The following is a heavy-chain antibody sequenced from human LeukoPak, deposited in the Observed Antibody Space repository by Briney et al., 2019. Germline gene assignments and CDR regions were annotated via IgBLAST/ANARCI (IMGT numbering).Heavy chain of an antibody. D-gene: IGHD6-13*01. V-gene: IGHV1-24*01. J-gene: IGHJ4*02. CDR1: GYTLTELS. Sequence: ASVKVSCKVSGYTLTELSTHWVRQAPGKGLEWMGGFDPEDGETIYAQKFQGRVTMTEDTSTDTAYMELSSLRSEDTAVYYCATAPKGGQQLVSYYFDYWGQGTLVTVSS. CDR3: ATAPKGGQQLVSYYFDY. CDR2: FDPEDGET.